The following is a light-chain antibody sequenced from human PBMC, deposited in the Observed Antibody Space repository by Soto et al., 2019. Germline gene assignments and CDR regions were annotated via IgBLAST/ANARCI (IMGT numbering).Light chain of an antibody. V-gene: IGKV4-1*01. J-gene: IGKJ1*01. CDR1: QSVLYSSNTTNC. CDR2: CSS. Sequence: DIVMTQSPDSLAVSLGERATINCKSSQSVLYSSNTTNCLAWYQQQPGQPPNLLIYCSSTRESGVPDRFSGSVSGTDYTLDICSLQAEDVAVYYCQQYYSAPRTFGQGTKVEIK. CDR3: QQYYSAPRT.